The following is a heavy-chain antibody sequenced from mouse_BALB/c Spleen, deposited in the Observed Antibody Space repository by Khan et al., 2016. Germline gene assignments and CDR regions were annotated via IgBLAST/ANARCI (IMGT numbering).Heavy chain of an antibody. D-gene: IGHD1-1*01. CDR1: GYSITSDYA. CDR2: ISYSGST. J-gene: IGHJ3*01. Sequence: EVQLQESGPGLVKPSPSLSLTCTVTGYSITSDYAWNWIRQFPGNKLEWMGYISYSGSTSYNPSLKSRTSITRDTSKNQFFLQLNSVTTEDTATYYCAREGFIWVTWDWFAYWGQGTLFTVSA. V-gene: IGHV3-2*02. CDR3: AREGFIWVTWDWFAY.